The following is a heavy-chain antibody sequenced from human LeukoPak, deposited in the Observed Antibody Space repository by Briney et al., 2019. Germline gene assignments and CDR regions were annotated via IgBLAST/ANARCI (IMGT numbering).Heavy chain of an antibody. D-gene: IGHD6-6*01. CDR1: GYSISSGYY. CDR2: IYHSGST. CDR3: ARSISIYGSSSPEYAFDY. Sequence: SETLSLTCTVSGYSISSGYYWGWLRQPPGEGLEWSGSIYHSGSTYYNPSLKSRVTISVYTSKNQFSLKLSSVTAADTAVYYCARSISIYGSSSPEYAFDYWGQGTLVTVSS. J-gene: IGHJ4*02. V-gene: IGHV4-38-2*02.